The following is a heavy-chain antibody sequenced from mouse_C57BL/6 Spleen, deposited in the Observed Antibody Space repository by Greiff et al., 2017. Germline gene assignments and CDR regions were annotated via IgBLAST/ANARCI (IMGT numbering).Heavy chain of an antibody. V-gene: IGHV5-17*01. D-gene: IGHD1-1*01. J-gene: IGHJ2*02. CDR2: ISSGSSTI. Sequence: EVQLQQSGGGLVKPGGSLKLSCAASGFTFSDYGMHWVRQAPEKGLEWVAYISSGSSTIYYADTVKGRFTISRDNAKNTLFLQMTSLRSEDTAMYYCARGGYGSSYFDYWGQGTSLTVSS. CDR3: ARGGYGSSYFDY. CDR1: GFTFSDYG.